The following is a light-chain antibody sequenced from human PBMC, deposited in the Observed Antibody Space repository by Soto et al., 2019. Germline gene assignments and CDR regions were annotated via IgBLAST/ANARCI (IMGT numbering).Light chain of an antibody. J-gene: IGLJ3*02. CDR3: LLYYGGTWV. CDR1: TGAVTSGYY. V-gene: IGLV7-43*01. CDR2: SIS. Sequence: QTVVTQEPSLTVSPGGTVTLTCASSTGAVTSGYYPNWFQQKPGQAPRALIYSISNKHSLTPARFSGSLLGGKAALTLSGVQPEDEAEYYCLLYYGGTWVFGGGTKVTVL.